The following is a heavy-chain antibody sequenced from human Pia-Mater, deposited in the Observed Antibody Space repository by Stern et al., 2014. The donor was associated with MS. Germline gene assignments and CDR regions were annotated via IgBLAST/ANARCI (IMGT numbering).Heavy chain of an antibody. CDR2: IRWNSGYI. V-gene: IGHV3-9*01. D-gene: IGHD6-13*01. CDR3: ATLGY. CDR1: GFTFDDYV. J-gene: IGHJ4*02. Sequence: QLVESGGGLVQPGRSLRLSCAASGFTFDDYVVTWVRQPPGKGLEWVSGIRWNSGYIGYAGSVKGRFTISRDNAKNSLYLQMNSLRPDDTALYYCATLGYWGQGTLVTVSS.